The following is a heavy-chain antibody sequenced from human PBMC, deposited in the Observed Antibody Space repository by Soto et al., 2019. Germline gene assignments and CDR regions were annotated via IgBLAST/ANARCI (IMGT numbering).Heavy chain of an antibody. CDR1: GFTFGDYA. CDR2: IRSKAYGGTT. Sequence: GGSLRLSCTASGFTFGDYAMSWVRQAPGKGLEWVGFIRSKAYGGTTEYAASVKGRFTISRDDSKSIAYLQMNGLKTEDTAVYYCTRXKVMTTLTDYYYYGMDVWGQGTTVTVSS. V-gene: IGHV3-49*04. D-gene: IGHD4-17*01. CDR3: TRXKVMTTLTDYYYYGMDV. J-gene: IGHJ6*02.